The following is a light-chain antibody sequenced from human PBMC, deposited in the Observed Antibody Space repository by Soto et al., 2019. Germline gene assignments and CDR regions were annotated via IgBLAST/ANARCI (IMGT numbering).Light chain of an antibody. CDR3: SSSSSITREV. Sequence: QSVLTQPASVSGSPGQSITISCTGTSSDVGGYSYVSWYQQHPGKTPKLMIYEVSNRPSGVSHRFSGSKSGNTASLTISGLQTEDEADYYCSSSSSITREVFGGGTQLTVL. CDR2: EVS. J-gene: IGLJ2*01. V-gene: IGLV2-14*01. CDR1: SSDVGGYSY.